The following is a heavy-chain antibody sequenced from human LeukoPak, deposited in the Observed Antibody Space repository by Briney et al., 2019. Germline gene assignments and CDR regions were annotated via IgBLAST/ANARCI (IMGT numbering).Heavy chain of an antibody. V-gene: IGHV1-69*04. CDR1: GYAFTSYD. J-gene: IGHJ5*02. Sequence: ASVKVSCKASGYAFTSYDINWVRQAPGQGLEWMGRIIPILGIANYAQKFQGRVTITADKSTSTAYMELSSLRSEDTAVYYCARDPTYSSGWYWFDPWGQGTLVTVSS. CDR3: ARDPTYSSGWYWFDP. D-gene: IGHD6-19*01. CDR2: IIPILGIA.